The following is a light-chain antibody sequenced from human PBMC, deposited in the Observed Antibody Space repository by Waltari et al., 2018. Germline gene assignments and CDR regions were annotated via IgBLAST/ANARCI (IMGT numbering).Light chain of an antibody. CDR3: NSRDSSGNHLV. Sequence: SSELTQDPAVSVALGQTVRITCQGDSLRSYYASWYQQKPGKAPGLFIYRKNNQPSGIPDRFSGSSSGNTASLTITGAQAEDEADYYCNSRDSSGNHLVFGGGTKLTVL. CDR2: RKN. CDR1: SLRSYY. J-gene: IGLJ2*01. V-gene: IGLV3-19*01.